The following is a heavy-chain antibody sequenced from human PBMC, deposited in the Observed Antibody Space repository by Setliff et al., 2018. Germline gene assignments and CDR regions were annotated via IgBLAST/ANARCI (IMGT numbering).Heavy chain of an antibody. V-gene: IGHV1-18*03. CDR3: ARGPVDFVVVPAAAVFDF. Sequence: ASVKVSCKASGYTFTSYGISWVRQAPGQGLEWMGWIGDYNGNTLHAQNFQGRLTVTTDTSTNTAYMELRSLRSDDMAVYYCARGPVDFVVVPAAAVFDFWGQGTLVTVS. D-gene: IGHD2-2*03. CDR1: GYTFTSYG. J-gene: IGHJ4*02. CDR2: IGDYNGNT.